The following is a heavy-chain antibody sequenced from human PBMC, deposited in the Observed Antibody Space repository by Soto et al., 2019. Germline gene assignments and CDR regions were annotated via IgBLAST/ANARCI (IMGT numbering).Heavy chain of an antibody. J-gene: IGHJ4*02. V-gene: IGHV3-21*01. CDR2: ISSSSSYI. Sequence: GGSLRLSCAASGFTFSSYSMNWVRQAPGKGLEWVSSISSSSSYIYYADSVKGRFTISRDNAKNSLYLQMNSLRAEDTAVYYCARDNVNYYYDSSGYPDYWGQGTLVTVSS. CDR1: GFTFSSYS. CDR3: ARDNVNYYYDSSGYPDY. D-gene: IGHD3-22*01.